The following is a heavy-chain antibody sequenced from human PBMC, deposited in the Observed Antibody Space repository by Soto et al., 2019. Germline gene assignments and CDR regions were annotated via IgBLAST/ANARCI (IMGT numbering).Heavy chain of an antibody. CDR1: GFTFSTYA. CDR2: LSGSGGAT. D-gene: IGHD4-17*01. J-gene: IGHJ4*02. CDR3: ARDGKIRDYEH. Sequence: EVQLLESGGGLVQPGGSLRLSCAASGFTFSTYAMTWVRQAPGKGLEWVSSLSGSGGATYYADSVKGRFTISRANSKNTLALEMNNLRAEDTAVYYCARDGKIRDYEHWGQGTLVTVSS. V-gene: IGHV3-23*01.